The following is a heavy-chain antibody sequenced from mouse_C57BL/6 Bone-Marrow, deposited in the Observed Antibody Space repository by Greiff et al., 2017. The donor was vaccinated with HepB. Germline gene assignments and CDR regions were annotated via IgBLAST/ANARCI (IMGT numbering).Heavy chain of an antibody. CDR1: GFSLTSYG. CDR2: IWSGGST. D-gene: IGHD2-4*01. CDR3: ARCDYDYFDY. Sequence: QVQLKESGPGLVQPSQSLSITCTVSGFSLTSYGVHWVRQSPGKGLEWLGVIWSGGSTDYNAAFISRLSISKDNAKSQVFFTMNSLQADDTAIYYCARCDYDYFDYWGQGTTLTVSS. V-gene: IGHV2-2*01. J-gene: IGHJ2*01.